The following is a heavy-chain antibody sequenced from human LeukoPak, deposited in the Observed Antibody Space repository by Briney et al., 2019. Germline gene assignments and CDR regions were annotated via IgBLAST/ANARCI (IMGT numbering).Heavy chain of an antibody. CDR2: ISSSSAHI. Sequence: GGSLRLSCAASGFTFSSYSMNWVRQAPGKGLEWVSFISSSSAHINYADSVKGRFTISRDNPRNSLYLQMNSLRAEDAAVYYCARAGRDGYNCDYWGQGTLVTVSS. CDR1: GFTFSSYS. D-gene: IGHD5-24*01. J-gene: IGHJ4*02. CDR3: ARAGRDGYNCDY. V-gene: IGHV3-21*01.